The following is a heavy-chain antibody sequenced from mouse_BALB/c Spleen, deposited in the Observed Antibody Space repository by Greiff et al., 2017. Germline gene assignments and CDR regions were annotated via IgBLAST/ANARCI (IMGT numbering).Heavy chain of an antibody. Sequence: QVQLQQSGAELVMPGASVKMSCKASGYTFTDYWMHWVKQRPGQGLEWIGAIDTSDSYTSYNQKFKGKATLTVDESSSTAYMQLSSLTSEDSAVYYCARKDGYLDYWGQGTTLTVSS. D-gene: IGHD2-3*01. CDR2: IDTSDSYT. J-gene: IGHJ2*01. V-gene: IGHV1-69*01. CDR1: GYTFTDYW. CDR3: ARKDGYLDY.